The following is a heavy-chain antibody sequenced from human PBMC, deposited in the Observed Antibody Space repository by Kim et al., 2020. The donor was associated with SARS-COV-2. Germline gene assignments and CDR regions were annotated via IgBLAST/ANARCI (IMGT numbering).Heavy chain of an antibody. Sequence: SETLSLTCAVYGGSFSGYYWSWIRQPPGKGLEWIGEINHSGSTNYNPSLKSRVTISVDTSKNQFSLKLSSVTAADTAVYYCARGCGARYYYYMDVWGKGTTVTVSS. V-gene: IGHV4-34*01. J-gene: IGHJ6*03. D-gene: IGHD3-10*01. CDR2: INHSGST. CDR3: ARGCGARYYYYMDV. CDR1: GGSFSGYY.